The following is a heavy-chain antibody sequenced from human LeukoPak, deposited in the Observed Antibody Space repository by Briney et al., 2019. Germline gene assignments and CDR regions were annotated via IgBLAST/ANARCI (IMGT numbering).Heavy chain of an antibody. V-gene: IGHV1-2*02. CDR2: INPNSGGT. CDR3: ATDIAAAGPAPPYYGMDV. Sequence: EASVKVSCKASGYTFTSYYMHWVRQAPGQGLEWMGWINPNSGGTNYAQKFQGRVTMTRDTSISTAYMELSRLRSDDTAVYYCATDIAAAGPAPPYYGMDVWGQGTTVTVSS. J-gene: IGHJ6*02. CDR1: GYTFTSYY. D-gene: IGHD6-13*01.